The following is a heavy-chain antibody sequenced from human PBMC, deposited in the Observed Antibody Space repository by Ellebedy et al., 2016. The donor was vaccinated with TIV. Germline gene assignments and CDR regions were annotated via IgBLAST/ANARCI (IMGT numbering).Heavy chain of an antibody. CDR1: GFTFSSYS. D-gene: IGHD3-9*01. CDR3: ARDDGGYDILTNLWYYYYGMDV. Sequence: PGGSLRLSCAASGFTFSSYSMNWVRQAPGKGLEWVSSISSSSSYIYYADSVKGRFTISRDNAKNSLYLQMNSLRAEDTAVYYCARDDGGYDILTNLWYYYYGMDVWGQGTTVTVSS. CDR2: ISSSSSYI. V-gene: IGHV3-21*01. J-gene: IGHJ6*02.